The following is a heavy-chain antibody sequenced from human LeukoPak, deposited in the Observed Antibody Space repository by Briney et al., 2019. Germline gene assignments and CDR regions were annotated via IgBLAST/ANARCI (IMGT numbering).Heavy chain of an antibody. V-gene: IGHV3-21*01. Sequence: RGGSLRLSCAASGFTFNNYNMNWVRQAPGKALEWVSSITSSSTYIFYADSVKGRFTISRDNAKSSLYLEMNSLGPEDTAVYYCARDPYSGNYGNYYYYYMDVWGKGTTVTISS. CDR2: ITSSSTYI. D-gene: IGHD1-26*01. CDR1: GFTFNNYN. J-gene: IGHJ6*03. CDR3: ARDPYSGNYGNYYYYYMDV.